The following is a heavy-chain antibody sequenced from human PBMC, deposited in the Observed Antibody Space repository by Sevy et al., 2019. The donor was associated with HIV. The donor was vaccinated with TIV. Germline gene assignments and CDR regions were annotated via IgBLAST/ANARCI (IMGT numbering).Heavy chain of an antibody. CDR3: ARDNITMVQDYGMDV. V-gene: IGHV1-18*01. CDR2: ISAYNGNT. D-gene: IGHD3-10*01. J-gene: IGHJ6*02. CDR1: GYTFTSYG. Sequence: AASVKVSCKASGYTFTSYGISWVRQAPGQGLEWMGWISAYNGNTNYAQKLQGRVTMTTDTSTSTAYMELRSLRSDDTAVYHCARDNITMVQDYGMDVWGQGTTVTVSS.